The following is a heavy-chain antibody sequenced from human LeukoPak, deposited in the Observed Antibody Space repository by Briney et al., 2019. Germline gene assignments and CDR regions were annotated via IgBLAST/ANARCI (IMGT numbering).Heavy chain of an antibody. J-gene: IGHJ4*02. CDR1: GFTFSSYS. CDR3: ARETRDYYDSSGYYAFDY. V-gene: IGHV3-48*01. D-gene: IGHD3-22*01. CDR2: ISSSSSTI. Sequence: PGGSLRLSCAASGFTFSSYSMNWVRQAPGKGLEWVSYISSSSSTIYYADSVKGRFTISRDNAKNSLYLQMNSLRAEDTAVYYCARETRDYYDSSGYYAFDYWGQGTLVTVSS.